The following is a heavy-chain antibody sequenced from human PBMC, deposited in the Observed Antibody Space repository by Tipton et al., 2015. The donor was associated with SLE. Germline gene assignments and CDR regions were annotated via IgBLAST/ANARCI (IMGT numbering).Heavy chain of an antibody. V-gene: IGHV4-61*01. Sequence: LRLSCTVSGGSISSSSYYWSWIRQPPGKGLEWIGYIYYSGSTNHNPSLKSRVTISVDTSKNQFSLKLSSVTAADTAVYYCARGGRRPYWYFDLWGRGTLVTVSS. CDR3: ARGGRRPYWYFDL. CDR2: IYYSGST. J-gene: IGHJ2*01. CDR1: GGSISSSSYY. D-gene: IGHD1-26*01.